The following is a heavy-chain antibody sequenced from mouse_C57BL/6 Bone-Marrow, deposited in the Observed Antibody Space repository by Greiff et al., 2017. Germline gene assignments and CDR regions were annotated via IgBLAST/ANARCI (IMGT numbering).Heavy chain of an antibody. V-gene: IGHV1-64*01. Sequence: QVQLQQPGAELVKPGASVKLSCKASGYTFTSYWMHWVKQRPGQGLEWIGMIHPNSGSTNYNEKLQSKATLTVDKSSSTAYMQLSSLTSEDSAVYYCARVGYDGYWGQGTTLTVSS. J-gene: IGHJ2*01. CDR2: IHPNSGST. CDR1: GYTFTSYW. D-gene: IGHD2-2*01. CDR3: ARVGYDGY.